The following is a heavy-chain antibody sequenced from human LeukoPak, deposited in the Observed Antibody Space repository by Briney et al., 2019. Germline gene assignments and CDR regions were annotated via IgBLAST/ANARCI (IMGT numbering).Heavy chain of an antibody. CDR2: ISWKGGII. CDR3: AKALGYCSTTSCQDNYFDY. Sequence: GGSLRLSCVASGFTFDDYAMHWVRQAPGKGLEWVSGISWKGGIIAYADSVKGRFTISRDNAKNSLYLQMNSLRAEDTAFYYCAKALGYCSTTSCQDNYFDYWGQGTLVTVSS. D-gene: IGHD2-2*03. CDR1: GFTFDDYA. J-gene: IGHJ4*02. V-gene: IGHV3-9*01.